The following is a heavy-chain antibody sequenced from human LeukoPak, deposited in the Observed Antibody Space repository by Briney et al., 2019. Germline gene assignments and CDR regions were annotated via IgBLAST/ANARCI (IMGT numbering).Heavy chain of an antibody. J-gene: IGHJ4*02. CDR2: VTSDGSTT. Sequence: PGGSLRLSCVASGFTFSSYWMHWVRQAPGKGLVWVSRVTSDGSTTTYADSVKGRFTISRDNAKNTLFLQMNSLGAEDTAVYYCASARSPTRGSPGDYWGQGTLVTVSS. V-gene: IGHV3-74*01. CDR1: GFTFSSYW. CDR3: ASARSPTRGSPGDY.